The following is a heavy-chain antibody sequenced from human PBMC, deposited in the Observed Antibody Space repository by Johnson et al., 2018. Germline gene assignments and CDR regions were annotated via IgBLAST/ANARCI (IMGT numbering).Heavy chain of an antibody. J-gene: IGHJ6*03. Sequence: VQLVESGGGLVQPGGSLRLSCAASGFTFSSYAMTWVRQAPGKGLEWVSSIRGSGDTTFYADSVKGRFTISRDNTKNTLYRQMNSLRAEDTAVYYCANRRGVGDYYYYMDVWGKGTTVTVS. CDR3: ANRRGVGDYYYYMDV. CDR2: IRGSGDTT. CDR1: GFTFSSYA. D-gene: IGHD3-16*01. V-gene: IGHV3-23*04.